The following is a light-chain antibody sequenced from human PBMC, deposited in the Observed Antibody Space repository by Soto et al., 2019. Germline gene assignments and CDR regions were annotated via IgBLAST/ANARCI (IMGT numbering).Light chain of an antibody. J-gene: IGLJ3*02. Sequence: QSALTQPPSASGSPGQSVTISCTGTSSDVGGYKYVSWYQQHPGKAPKLMIYEVSKRPSGVHDRFSGSKSGNTASLTVSGLQAEDEADYYCSSYAGSNNFVFGGGTKLTVL. V-gene: IGLV2-8*01. CDR1: SSDVGGYKY. CDR3: SSYAGSNNFV. CDR2: EVS.